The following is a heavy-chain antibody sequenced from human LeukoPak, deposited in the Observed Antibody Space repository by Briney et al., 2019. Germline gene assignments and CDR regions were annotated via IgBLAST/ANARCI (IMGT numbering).Heavy chain of an antibody. V-gene: IGHV4-30-4*01. CDR3: AREVPWVWNFDL. J-gene: IGHJ2*01. CDR1: GGSISSGDYY. D-gene: IGHD1-26*01. CDR2: IYYSGST. Sequence: PSQTLSLTCTVSGGSISSGDYYWSWIRQPPGTGLEWIGYIYYSGSTYYNPSLKSRVTISVDTSKNQYSLKLNSVTAADTAVYYCAREVPWVWNFDLWGRGTLVTVSS.